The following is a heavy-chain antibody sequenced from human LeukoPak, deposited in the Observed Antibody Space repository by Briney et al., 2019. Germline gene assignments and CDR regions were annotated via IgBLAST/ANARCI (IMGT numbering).Heavy chain of an antibody. CDR2: ISAYNGNT. CDR1: GYTFTSYG. CDR3: ARDRTAMVPFDY. V-gene: IGHV1-18*01. J-gene: IGHJ4*02. D-gene: IGHD2-21*02. Sequence: ASVKVSCKASGYTFTSYGISWVRQAPGQGLEWMGWISAYNGNTNYAQKLQGRVTMTTDTSTSTAYMELRSLRSDDSAVYYCARDRTAMVPFDYWGQGTLVTDSS.